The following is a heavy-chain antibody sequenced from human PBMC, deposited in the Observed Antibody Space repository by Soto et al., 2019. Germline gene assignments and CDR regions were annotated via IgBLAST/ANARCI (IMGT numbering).Heavy chain of an antibody. V-gene: IGHV3-30*18. CDR3: AKDSWRYFDWLTTTRYYFDY. CDR1: GFTFSSYG. CDR2: ISYDGSNK. D-gene: IGHD3-9*01. Sequence: PGGSLRLSCAASGFTFSSYGMHWVRQAPGKGLEWVAVISYDGSNKYYADSVKGRFTISRDNSKNTLYLQMNSLRAEDTAVYYCAKDSWRYFDWLTTTRYYFDYWGQGTLVTVS. J-gene: IGHJ4*02.